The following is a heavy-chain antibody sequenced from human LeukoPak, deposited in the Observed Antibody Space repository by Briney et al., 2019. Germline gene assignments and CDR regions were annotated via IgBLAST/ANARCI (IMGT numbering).Heavy chain of an antibody. CDR2: IRSKANSYAT. J-gene: IGHJ4*02. CDR3: TRLSLGEANYFDY. CDR1: GFTFSGSA. Sequence: GGSLRLSCAASGFTFSGSAMHWVRQASGKGLEWVGRIRSKANSYATAYAASVKGRFTISRDDSKNTAYLQMNSLKIEDTAVYYCTRLSLGEANYFDYWGQGTLVTVSS. D-gene: IGHD3-10*01. V-gene: IGHV3-73*01.